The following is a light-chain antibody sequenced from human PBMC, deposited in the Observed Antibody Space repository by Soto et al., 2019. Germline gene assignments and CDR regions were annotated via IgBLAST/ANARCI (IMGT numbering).Light chain of an antibody. CDR2: GAS. J-gene: IGKJ2*01. CDR3: QQYGDSQGYT. Sequence: EIVLTQSPGTLSLSPGERATLSCRASQSVVSSYLVWYQQKPGQAPRLLIYGASSRATGIPDRFSGSGSGTDFTLTISRLEPEDFAVYYCQQYGDSQGYTFGQGTKLETK. CDR1: QSVVSSY. V-gene: IGKV3-20*01.